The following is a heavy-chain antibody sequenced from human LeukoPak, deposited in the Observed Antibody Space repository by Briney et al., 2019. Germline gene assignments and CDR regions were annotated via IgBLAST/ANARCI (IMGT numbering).Heavy chain of an antibody. D-gene: IGHD4-23*01. CDR1: EFAFSTYN. CDR3: ARVAAGYSVNYFDY. V-gene: IGHV3-48*02. CDR2: ISTGSSTT. Sequence: GGSLRLSCAASEFAFSTYNMNWVRRAPGKGLEWVSYISTGSSTTYYADSVKGRFTISRDNVENSLYLQMNSLRDEDTAVYYCARVAAGYSVNYFDYWGQGTLVTVSS. J-gene: IGHJ4*02.